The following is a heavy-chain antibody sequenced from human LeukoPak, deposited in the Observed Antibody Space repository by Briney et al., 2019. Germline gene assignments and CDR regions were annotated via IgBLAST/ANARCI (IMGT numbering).Heavy chain of an antibody. D-gene: IGHD3-10*01. V-gene: IGHV1-18*01. Sequence: GASVKVSCKASGGTFSSYGISWVRQAPGQGLEWMGWISAYNGNTNYAQKLQGRVTMTTDTSTSTAYMELRSLRSDDTAVYYCARDNKDYYGSGSLGVAFDIWGQGTMVTVSS. CDR3: ARDNKDYYGSGSLGVAFDI. CDR2: ISAYNGNT. J-gene: IGHJ3*02. CDR1: GGTFSSYG.